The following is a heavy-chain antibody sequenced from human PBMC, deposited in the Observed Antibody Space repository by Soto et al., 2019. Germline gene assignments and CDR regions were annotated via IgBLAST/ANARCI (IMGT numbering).Heavy chain of an antibody. CDR2: IDPSDSYT. V-gene: IGHV5-10-1*01. CDR1: GYSFTSYW. J-gene: IGHJ4*02. CDR3: SRVVSGETDY. D-gene: IGHD7-27*01. Sequence: GESLKISCKGSGYSFTSYWISWVRQMPGKGLEWMGRIDPSDSYTNYSPSFQGHVTISADKSISTAYLQWSSLKASDTSMYYCSRVVSGETDYWGQGTQVTVSS.